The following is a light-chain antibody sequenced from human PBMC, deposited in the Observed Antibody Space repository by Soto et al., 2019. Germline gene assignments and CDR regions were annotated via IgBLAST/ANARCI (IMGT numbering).Light chain of an antibody. CDR3: QQLHTFGVT. Sequence: DIQLTQSPCFLSASVGDRVTMTCRASQGIGTYLAWYQQKPGKAPKLLISDASTLQSGVSSRFSGGGSGTEFTLTISSLQPEDFATYFCQQLHTFGVTFGGGTKVDIK. CDR2: DAS. CDR1: QGIGTY. J-gene: IGKJ4*01. V-gene: IGKV1-9*01.